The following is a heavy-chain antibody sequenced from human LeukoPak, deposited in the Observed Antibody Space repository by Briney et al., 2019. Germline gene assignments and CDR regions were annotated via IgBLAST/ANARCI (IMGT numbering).Heavy chain of an antibody. Sequence: SETLSLTCTVSGGSISSGGYYWSWIRQHPGKGLEWIGYIYYSGSTYYNPSLKSRVTISVDTSKNQFSLRLSSVTAADTAVYYCTRDRRDGYNHNWYFDLWGRGTLVTVSS. J-gene: IGHJ2*01. CDR1: GGSISSGGYY. CDR2: IYYSGST. V-gene: IGHV4-31*03. CDR3: TRDRRDGYNHNWYFDL. D-gene: IGHD5-24*01.